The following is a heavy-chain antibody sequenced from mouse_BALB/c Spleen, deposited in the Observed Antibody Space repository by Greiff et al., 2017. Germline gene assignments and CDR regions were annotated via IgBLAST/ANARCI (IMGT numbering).Heavy chain of an antibody. Sequence: QVQLQQSGPELVKPGASVRISCKASGYTFTSYYIHCVKQRPGQGLEWIGWIYPGNVNTKYNEKFKGKSTLTADKSSSTAYMQLSSLTSEDSAVYFCARRADDYADYWGQGTTLTVSS. J-gene: IGHJ2*01. CDR3: ARRADDYADY. CDR1: GYTFTSYY. V-gene: IGHV1S56*01. D-gene: IGHD2-4*01. CDR2: IYPGNVNT.